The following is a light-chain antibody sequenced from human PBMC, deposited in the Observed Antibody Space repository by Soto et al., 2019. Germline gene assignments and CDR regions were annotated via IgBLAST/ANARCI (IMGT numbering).Light chain of an antibody. CDR3: QQCDTPPYT. CDR1: QDISNY. CDR2: DAS. Sequence: DIQMTQSPSSLSASVGDRVTITCQASQDISNYLNWYQQKPGKAPKLLIYDASNLETGVPSRFSGSGSGTDFTFTISSLQPEDSATYYCQQCDTPPYTFGQGTKLEIK. J-gene: IGKJ2*01. V-gene: IGKV1-33*01.